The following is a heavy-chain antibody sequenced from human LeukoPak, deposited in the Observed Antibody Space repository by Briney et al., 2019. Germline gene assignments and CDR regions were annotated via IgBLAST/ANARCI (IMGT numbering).Heavy chain of an antibody. CDR3: ARSTVVGALYYFDY. CDR1: GGTFSSYA. J-gene: IGHJ4*02. V-gene: IGHV1-69*04. Sequence: GASVKVSCKASGGTFSSYAISWVRQAPGQGLEWMGRIIPILGIANYAQKFQGRVTITADKSTSTAYMELSSLRSEDTAVYYCARSTVVGALYYFDYWGQGTLVTVSS. CDR2: IIPILGIA. D-gene: IGHD1-26*01.